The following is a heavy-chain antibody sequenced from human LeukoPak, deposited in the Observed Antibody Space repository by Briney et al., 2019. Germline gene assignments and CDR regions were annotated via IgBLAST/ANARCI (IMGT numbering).Heavy chain of an antibody. D-gene: IGHD5-18*01. Sequence: GRSLRLSCAVSGFTFSSYDMNWVRQAPGKGLEWVAVIYHNGSTKYNADSVQGRFTIYRDNSKNTLYLQMNSLRAEDTAVYYWARDPREYSYGSLGYYGMDVWVQGTTVTVSS. CDR2: IYHNGSTK. J-gene: IGHJ6*02. V-gene: IGHV3-30-3*01. CDR1: GFTFSSYD. CDR3: ARDPREYSYGSLGYYGMDV.